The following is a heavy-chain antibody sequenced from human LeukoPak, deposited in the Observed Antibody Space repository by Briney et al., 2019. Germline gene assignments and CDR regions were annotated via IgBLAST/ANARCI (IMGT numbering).Heavy chain of an antibody. CDR1: GFTFSSNT. J-gene: IGHJ6*02. CDR3: AADEGFSYGSNYSYYGLAV. CDR2: ISTSSSYI. Sequence: GGSLRLSCAVAGFTFSSNTLNWVRQAPGKGLEWVSSISTSSSYIYYADSVKGRFTISRDNAKNSLSLQMDSLRAEDTAVYYCAADEGFSYGSNYSYYGLAVWGQGTTVTVSS. D-gene: IGHD5-18*01. V-gene: IGHV3-21*01.